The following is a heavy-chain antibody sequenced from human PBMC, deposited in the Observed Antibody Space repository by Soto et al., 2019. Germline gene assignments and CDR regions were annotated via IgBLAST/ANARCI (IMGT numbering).Heavy chain of an antibody. V-gene: IGHV3-7*03. D-gene: IGHD2-2*01. CDR3: VRERVAWVICSGTSCLAH. Sequence: GRSLRLSWAACGFTYSNYWPSWVRQDPGKGLEWVANINDNGNEKYNVDSVKGRFTISRDNAQNSQYLQKNNLRGEDTAIYYRVRERVAWVICSGTSCLAHWGAGTRVTVS. CDR2: INDNGNEK. J-gene: IGHJ4*02. CDR1: GFTYSNYW.